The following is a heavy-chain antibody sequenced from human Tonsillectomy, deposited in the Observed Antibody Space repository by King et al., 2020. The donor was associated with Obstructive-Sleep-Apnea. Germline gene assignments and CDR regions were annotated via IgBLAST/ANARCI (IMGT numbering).Heavy chain of an antibody. CDR3: ASQEDMATMNY. CDR1: GVSISSSSYY. CDR2: IYYSGCT. V-gene: IGHV4-39*01. J-gene: IGHJ4*02. Sequence: LQLQESGPGLVKPSETLSLTCTVSGVSISSSSYYWGWIRQPPVKGLEWIGSIYYSGCTYYNPSLTSRVTLSADTAKNQFSLKLSSVTAADTAVYYCASQEDMATMNYWGQGTLVTVSS. D-gene: IGHD5-24*01.